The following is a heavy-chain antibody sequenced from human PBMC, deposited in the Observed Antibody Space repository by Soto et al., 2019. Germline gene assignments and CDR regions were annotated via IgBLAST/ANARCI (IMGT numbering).Heavy chain of an antibody. CDR3: ARMLGRNSGSYFVD. CDR2: IYHIGST. CDR1: GVSVSSSNW. V-gene: IGHV4-4*02. D-gene: IGHD3-10*01. J-gene: IGHJ4*02. Sequence: QVQLQESGPGLVKPSGTLSLTCAVSGVSVSSSNWWSWVRQTPGKGLEWIGEIYHIGSTNYSPSLKSRLTISVDKSKKQFSLKLTSVTAADTAVYYCARMLGRNSGSYFVDWGQGTLVTVSS.